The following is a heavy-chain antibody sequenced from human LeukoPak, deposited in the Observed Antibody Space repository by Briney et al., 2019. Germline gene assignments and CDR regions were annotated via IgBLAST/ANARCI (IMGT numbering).Heavy chain of an antibody. Sequence: GGSLRLSCAASGFTFSSYGMHWVRQAPGKGLEWVAVISYDGSNKYYADSVKGRFTISRNNSKNTLYLQMNSLRAEDTAVYYCALLQGKRTFDYWGQGTLVTVSS. V-gene: IGHV3-30*03. CDR2: ISYDGSNK. J-gene: IGHJ4*02. CDR1: GFTFSSYG. D-gene: IGHD2/OR15-2a*01. CDR3: ALLQGKRTFDY.